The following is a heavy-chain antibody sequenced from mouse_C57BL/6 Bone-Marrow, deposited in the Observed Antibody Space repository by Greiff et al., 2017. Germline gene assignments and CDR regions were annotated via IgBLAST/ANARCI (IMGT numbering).Heavy chain of an antibody. CDR3: ARRDHCDYDLAWFAY. CDR1: GYTFTDHT. J-gene: IGHJ3*01. Sequence: QVQLQQSDAELVKPGASVKISCKVSGYTFTDHTIHWMKQRPEQGLEWIGYIYPRDGSTKYNEKFKGKATLTADKSSSTAYMQLNSLTSEDSAVYVCARRDHCDYDLAWFAYWGKGTLVTVSA. CDR2: IYPRDGST. D-gene: IGHD2-4*01. V-gene: IGHV1-78*01.